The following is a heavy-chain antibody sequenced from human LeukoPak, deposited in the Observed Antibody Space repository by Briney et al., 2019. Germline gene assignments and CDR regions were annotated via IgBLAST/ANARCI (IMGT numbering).Heavy chain of an antibody. J-gene: IGHJ4*02. CDR3: VRGCGRASCPYFFDS. CDR2: IRQDGSEK. Sequence: PGGSLRLSCAASGFTFSTYWTSWVRQAPGKGLEWVATIRQDGSEKHYVDCVKGRFSISRDNAKNSLYLQMNSLTVEDTAVYYCVRGCGRASCPYFFDSWGQGTLVTVS. CDR1: GFTFSTYW. V-gene: IGHV3-7*01. D-gene: IGHD2-2*01.